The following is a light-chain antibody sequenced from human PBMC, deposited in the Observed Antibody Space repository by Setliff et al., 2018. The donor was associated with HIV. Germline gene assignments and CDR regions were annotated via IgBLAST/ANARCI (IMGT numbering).Light chain of an antibody. J-gene: IGLJ1*01. CDR3: CSYAGNSYV. Sequence: ALTQPHSVSGSPGQSVTISCTGTSSDVGGYNYVSWYQQHPDKAPKLMIYDVSKRPSGVPDRFSGSKSGNTASLTISGLQAEDEADYHCCSYAGNSYVFGTGTKVTVL. CDR2: DVS. V-gene: IGLV2-11*01. CDR1: SSDVGGYNY.